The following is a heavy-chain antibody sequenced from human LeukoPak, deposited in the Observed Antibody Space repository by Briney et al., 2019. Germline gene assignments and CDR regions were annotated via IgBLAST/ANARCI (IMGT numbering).Heavy chain of an antibody. Sequence: GGSLRLSCAASGFTFSSYSMNWVRQAPGKGLEWFSSISSSSSYIYYADSVKGRFTISRDNAKNSLYLQMNSLRAEDTAVYYCARETYYYGSGSYRDYYYYYYMDVWGKGTTVTVSS. CDR1: GFTFSSYS. J-gene: IGHJ6*03. CDR3: ARETYYYGSGSYRDYYYYYYMDV. V-gene: IGHV3-21*01. D-gene: IGHD3-10*01. CDR2: ISSSSSYI.